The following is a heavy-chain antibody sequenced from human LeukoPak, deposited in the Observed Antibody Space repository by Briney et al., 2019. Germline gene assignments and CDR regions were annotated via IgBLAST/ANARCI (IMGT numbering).Heavy chain of an antibody. CDR1: GFTFSSYA. CDR2: ISGSGGST. Sequence: QAGGSLRPSCAASGFTFSSYAMSWVRQAPGKGLEWVSAISGSGGSTYYADSVKGRFTISRDNSKNTLYLQMNSLRAEDTAVYYCAKGLIAVASHFDYWGQGTLVTVSS. D-gene: IGHD6-19*01. J-gene: IGHJ4*02. CDR3: AKGLIAVASHFDY. V-gene: IGHV3-23*01.